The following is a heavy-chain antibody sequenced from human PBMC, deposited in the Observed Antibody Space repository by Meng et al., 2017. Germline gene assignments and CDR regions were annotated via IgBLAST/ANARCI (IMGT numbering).Heavy chain of an antibody. CDR3: TRDGYSDCSRTSCFDS. CDR2: IDTKTGNP. Sequence: QLVKSASELRKPGASVKVSCKASGYTPTSYAINWLRQAPGQGLQWMGWIDTKTGNPTYVPGFTGRLVFSLDTSVSTAYLQISGLKADDTAVYYCTRDGYSDCSRTSCFDSWGQGTLVTVSS. J-gene: IGHJ4*02. D-gene: IGHD2-2*01. CDR1: GYTPTSYA. V-gene: IGHV7-4-1*02.